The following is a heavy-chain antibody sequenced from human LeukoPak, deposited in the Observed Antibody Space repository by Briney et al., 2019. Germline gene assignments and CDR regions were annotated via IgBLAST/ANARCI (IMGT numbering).Heavy chain of an antibody. J-gene: IGHJ4*02. CDR2: ISYDGSNK. D-gene: IGHD6-19*01. CDR3: AKDRDSSGWYGGIDY. CDR1: GFTFSNYG. Sequence: GGSLRLSCAASGFTFSNYGMHWVRQAPGKGLEWVAFISYDGSNKFYADSVKGRFTISRDNSKNTLYLQMNSLRAEDTAVYYCAKDRDSSGWYGGIDYWGQGTLVTVSS. V-gene: IGHV3-30*18.